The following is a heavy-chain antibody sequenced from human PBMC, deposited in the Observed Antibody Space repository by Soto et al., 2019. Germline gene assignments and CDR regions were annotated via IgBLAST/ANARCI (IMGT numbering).Heavy chain of an antibody. J-gene: IGHJ4*02. Sequence: QVPLVQSGAEVKKPGSSVKVSCKASGGTFSIYAISWVRQAPGQGLEWMGGIIPIFGTANYAQKFQGRVTITADESTITDYMEMSNLRSEDTAVYYCARVPLIVVIITTEAGYLDYWGQGTLVTVSS. CDR2: IIPIFGTA. V-gene: IGHV1-69*01. D-gene: IGHD3-22*01. CDR1: GGTFSIYA. CDR3: ARVPLIVVIITTEAGYLDY.